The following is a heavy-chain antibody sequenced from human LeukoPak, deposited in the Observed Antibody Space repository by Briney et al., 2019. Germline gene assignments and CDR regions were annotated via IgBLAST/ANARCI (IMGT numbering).Heavy chain of an antibody. J-gene: IGHJ4*02. V-gene: IGHV3-23*01. CDR2: ITGSGALT. CDR3: AKDRVDGSGSQFDS. D-gene: IGHD3-10*01. Sequence: GGSLRLSCAASGFTLSNYAMTWVRQAPGKGLEWVSSITGSGALTYYADSVKGRFTISKDNAMDTLFLQMNSLRADDTAVHYCAKDRVDGSGSQFDSWGQGSLVTVSS. CDR1: GFTLSNYA.